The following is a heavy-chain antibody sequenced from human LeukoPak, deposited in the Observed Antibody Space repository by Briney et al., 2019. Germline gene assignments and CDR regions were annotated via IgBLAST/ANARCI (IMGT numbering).Heavy chain of an antibody. J-gene: IGHJ4*02. D-gene: IGHD1-26*01. V-gene: IGHV1-3*01. CDR2: INAGNGDS. CDR1: GYTFTSYA. Sequence: ASVKVSCKASGYTFTSYAMNWVRQAPGQRLEWMGWINAGNGDSTYSQKFQGRVTITRDTSASTAYMELSSLRSEDTAVYYCARGIPSHSGSYGVYWGQGTLVTVSS. CDR3: ARGIPSHSGSYGVY.